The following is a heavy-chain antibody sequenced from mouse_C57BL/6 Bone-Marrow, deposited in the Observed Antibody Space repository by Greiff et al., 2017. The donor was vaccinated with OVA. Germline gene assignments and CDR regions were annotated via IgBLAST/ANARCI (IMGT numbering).Heavy chain of an antibody. D-gene: IGHD1-1*01. CDR1: GFTFSSYT. CDR2: ISGGGGNT. Sequence: EVQRVESGGGLVKPGGSLKLSCAASGFTFSSYTMSWVRQTPEKRLEWVATISGGGGNTYYPDSVKGRFTISRDNAKNTLYLQMSSLRSEDTALYYWARRDGREKDAMDYWGQGTSVTVSS. V-gene: IGHV5-9*01. CDR3: ARRDGREKDAMDY. J-gene: IGHJ4*01.